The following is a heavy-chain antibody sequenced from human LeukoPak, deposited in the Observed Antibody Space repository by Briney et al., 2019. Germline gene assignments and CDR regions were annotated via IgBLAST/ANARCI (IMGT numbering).Heavy chain of an antibody. CDR1: GFTFSTYS. D-gene: IGHD6-19*01. V-gene: IGHV3-48*02. J-gene: IGHJ4*02. CDR2: ISSGSSTL. Sequence: PGGSLRLSCAASGFTFSTYSMTWVRQAPGKGLEWVSYISSGSSTLYFADSVKGRFTISRDNAKNSLYLQMNSLRDEDTAVYYCARGPQWLVPPVYFDYWGQGTLVTVSS. CDR3: ARGPQWLVPPVYFDY.